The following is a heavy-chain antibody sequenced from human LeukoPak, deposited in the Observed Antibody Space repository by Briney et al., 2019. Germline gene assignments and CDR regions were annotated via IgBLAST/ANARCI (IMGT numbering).Heavy chain of an antibody. D-gene: IGHD3-10*01. J-gene: IGHJ6*03. CDR3: AASGFGFGELPSYFYYYMDV. CDR1: GFTFTRSA. V-gene: IGHV1-58*02. CDR2: IVVGSGNT. Sequence: ASVKVSCRASGFTFTRSAMQWVRQARGQRLEWIGWIVVGSGNTKYAQKFQERVTITRDMSTGTAYMKLSSLRSEDTAVYYCAASGFGFGELPSYFYYYMDVWGKGTTVTISS.